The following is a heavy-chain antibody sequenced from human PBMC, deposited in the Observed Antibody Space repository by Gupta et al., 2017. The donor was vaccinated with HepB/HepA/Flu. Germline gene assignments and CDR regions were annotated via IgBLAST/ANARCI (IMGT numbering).Heavy chain of an antibody. V-gene: IGHV5-51*01. CDR2: IYPGDSDT. D-gene: IGHD6-6*01. CDR3: ARLGDSSSSAFDY. Sequence: EGLEWMGIIYPGDSDTRYSPSFQGQVTISADKSISTAYLQWSSLKASDTAMYYCARLGDSSSSAFDYWGQGTLVTVSS. J-gene: IGHJ4*02.